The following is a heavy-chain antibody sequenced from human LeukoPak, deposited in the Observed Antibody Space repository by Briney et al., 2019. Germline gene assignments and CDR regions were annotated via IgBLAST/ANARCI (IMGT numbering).Heavy chain of an antibody. V-gene: IGHV3-23*01. CDR3: ARENGSGWYNYGMDV. CDR1: GFTFSSYA. J-gene: IGHJ6*04. CDR2: ISGSGGST. Sequence: GGSLRLSCAASGFTFSSYAMSWVRQAPGKGLEWVSAISGSGGSTYYADSVKGRFTISRDNSKNTLYLQMNSLRAEDTAVYYCARENGSGWYNYGMDVWGKGTTVTVSS. D-gene: IGHD6-19*01.